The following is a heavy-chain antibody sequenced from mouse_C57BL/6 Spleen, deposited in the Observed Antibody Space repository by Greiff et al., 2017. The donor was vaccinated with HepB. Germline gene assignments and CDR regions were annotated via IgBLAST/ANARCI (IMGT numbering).Heavy chain of an antibody. D-gene: IGHD2-4*01. Sequence: EVQRVESGPGLAKPSQTLSLTCSVTGYSITSDYWNWIRKFPGNKLEYMGYISYSGSTYYNPSLKSRISITRDTSKNQYYLQLNSVSTEDTATYYCARSPCDYDWYFDVWGTGTTVTVSS. CDR1: GYSITSDY. J-gene: IGHJ1*03. CDR2: ISYSGST. V-gene: IGHV3-8*01. CDR3: ARSPCDYDWYFDV.